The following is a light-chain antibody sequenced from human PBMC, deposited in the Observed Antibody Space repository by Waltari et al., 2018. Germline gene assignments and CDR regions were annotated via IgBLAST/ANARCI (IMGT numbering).Light chain of an antibody. CDR1: QSLIHRDGNSY. Sequence: DAVMTQSPLSLPVILGQPASLSCRSSQSLIHRDGNSYLNWFQQRPSKSPRRLIYKISDRDSGVPDRFSGSGSGTDFTLRISRVEAEDVGVYYCMQGTHWPYTFGQGTKLEIK. J-gene: IGKJ2*01. CDR2: KIS. CDR3: MQGTHWPYT. V-gene: IGKV2-30*02.